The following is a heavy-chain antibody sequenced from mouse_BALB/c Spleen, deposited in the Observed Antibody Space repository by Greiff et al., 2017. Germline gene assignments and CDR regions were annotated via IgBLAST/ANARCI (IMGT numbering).Heavy chain of an antibody. Sequence: EVQLVESGPELVKPGASVKISCKASGYSFTGYYMHWVKQSHVKSLEWIGRINPYNGATSYNQNFKDKASLTVDKSSSTAYMQLSSLTSDDSAVYFCARNPRPNWYFDVWGAGTTVTVSS. J-gene: IGHJ1*01. CDR3: ARNPRPNWYFDV. CDR1: GYSFTGYY. CDR2: INPYNGAT. V-gene: IGHV1-31*01.